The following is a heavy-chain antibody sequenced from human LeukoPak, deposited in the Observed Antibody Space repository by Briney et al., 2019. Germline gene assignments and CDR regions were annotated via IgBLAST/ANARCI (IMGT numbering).Heavy chain of an antibody. CDR1: GFIFSSYE. CDR3: VRGSHDFYY. CDR2: INSDGSST. Sequence: QPGGSLRLSCAASGFIFSSYEMKWVRQARGKGLEWVSRINSDGSSTNYEDSEKGRYTISRDNDKKTLYLQMNSLRDEETAVYYCVRGSHDFYYWGQGTLVTVSS. V-gene: IGHV3-74*01. J-gene: IGHJ4*02.